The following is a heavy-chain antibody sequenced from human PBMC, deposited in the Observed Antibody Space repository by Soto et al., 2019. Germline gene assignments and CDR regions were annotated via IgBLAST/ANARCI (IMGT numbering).Heavy chain of an antibody. J-gene: IGHJ6*02. CDR3: ARDPRDGYNYGDGMDV. CDR1: GFTFRSYG. D-gene: IGHD5-12*01. Sequence: ESLRLSCAASGFTFRSYGMMWVRQAPGKGLEWVSSISSSSYIYYADSVKGRFTISRDNAKNSLYLQMNSLRAEDTAVYYCARDPRDGYNYGDGMDVWGQGTTVTVSS. CDR2: ISSSSYI. V-gene: IGHV3-21*01.